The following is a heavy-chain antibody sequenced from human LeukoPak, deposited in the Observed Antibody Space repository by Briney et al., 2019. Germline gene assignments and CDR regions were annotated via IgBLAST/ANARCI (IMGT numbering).Heavy chain of an antibody. CDR2: VKQDGSEK. V-gene: IGHV3-7*01. J-gene: IGHJ4*02. CDR3: ARGITIFGVVITSYYFDY. Sequence: GGSLRLSCAASGFTFSSYWMSWVRQAPGKGLEWVANVKQDGSEKYYVDSVKGRFTISRDNAKNSLYLQMNSLRAEDTAVYYCARGITIFGVVITSYYFDYWGQGTLVTVSS. D-gene: IGHD3-3*01. CDR1: GFTFSSYW.